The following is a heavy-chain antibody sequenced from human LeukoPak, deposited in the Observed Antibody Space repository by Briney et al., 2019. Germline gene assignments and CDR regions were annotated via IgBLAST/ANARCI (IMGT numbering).Heavy chain of an antibody. V-gene: IGHV3-30*02. D-gene: IGHD2-21*02. CDR3: ASNIVVVTAMQGFDY. CDR2: IRYDGNNK. Sequence: GGSLRLSCAASGFTFSSYGMHWVRQAPGKGLEWVAFIRYDGNNKYYADSVKGRFTISRDNSKNTLYLQMNSLRAEDTAVYYCASNIVVVTAMQGFDYWGQGTLVTVSS. CDR1: GFTFSSYG. J-gene: IGHJ4*02.